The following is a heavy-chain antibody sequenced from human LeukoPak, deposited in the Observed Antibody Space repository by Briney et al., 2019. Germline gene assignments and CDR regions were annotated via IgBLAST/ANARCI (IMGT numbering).Heavy chain of an antibody. CDR3: AREVVAWGMNWFDP. V-gene: IGHV1-2*02. J-gene: IGHJ5*02. CDR1: GDTFTGNY. CDR2: INPNSGGT. D-gene: IGHD3-16*01. Sequence: GASVKVSCKASGDTFTGNYIHWVRQVPGQGLEWMGWINPNSGGTNYAQKFQGRVTMTRDTSISTASMELSRLTSDDTAVYYCAREVVAWGMNWFDPWGQGTLVTVSS.